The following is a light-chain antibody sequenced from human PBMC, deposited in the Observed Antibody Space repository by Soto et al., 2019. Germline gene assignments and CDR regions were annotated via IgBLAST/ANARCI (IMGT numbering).Light chain of an antibody. Sequence: EIVLTQSPDTLSLSPGERATLSCRASQSVSGYLAWYQQKPGQAPRLLIYGASTRATGIPGRFRGSGSGTEFTLTITSLQSEDFAVYFCQQYNNLPPDTFGQGTKLEIK. J-gene: IGKJ2*01. CDR1: QSVSGY. V-gene: IGKV3-15*01. CDR3: QQYNNLPPDT. CDR2: GAS.